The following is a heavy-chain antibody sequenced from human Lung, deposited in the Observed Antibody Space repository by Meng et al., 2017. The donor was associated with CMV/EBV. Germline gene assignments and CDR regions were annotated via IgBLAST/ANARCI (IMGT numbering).Heavy chain of an antibody. J-gene: IGHJ4*02. CDR3: ARWGVNMVYDY. CDR2: MNPNSGNT. V-gene: IGHV1-8*03. D-gene: IGHD2-8*01. CDR1: GYTFTSYD. Sequence: SCKASGYTFTSYDINWVRQATGQGLEWMGWMNPNSGNTGYAQKVQGRVTITRNTSISTAYMELSSLRSEDTAVYYCARWGVNMVYDYWGQGTLVTVSS.